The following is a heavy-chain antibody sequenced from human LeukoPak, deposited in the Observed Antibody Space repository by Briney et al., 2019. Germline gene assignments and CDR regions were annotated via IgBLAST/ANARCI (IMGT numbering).Heavy chain of an antibody. V-gene: IGHV1-69*05. J-gene: IGHJ6*03. CDR1: GGTFSSYA. CDR2: IIPIFGTA. D-gene: IGHD2-15*01. Sequence: SVKVFCKASGGTFSSYAISWVRQASGQGFEWMGGIIPIFGTAKYAQKFQGRVTITTDESTRTDYMELSSLRSEDTAVYYCARAQAIGGPAATQYYYYMDVWGKGTTVTVSS. CDR3: ARAQAIGGPAATQYYYYMDV.